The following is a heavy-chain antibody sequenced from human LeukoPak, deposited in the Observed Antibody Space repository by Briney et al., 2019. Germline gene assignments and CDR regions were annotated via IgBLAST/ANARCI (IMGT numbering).Heavy chain of an antibody. V-gene: IGHV3-23*01. CDR1: GFTFSSYG. CDR3: ATGSMNPYYYYYMAV. Sequence: GGTLRLSCAASGFTFSSYGMSWVRQAPGKGLEWVSAISGSGGSTYYADSVKGRFTISRDNSKNTLYPQMNSLRAEDTAVYYCATGSMNPYYYYYMAVWGKGTTVTISS. J-gene: IGHJ6*03. D-gene: IGHD1-26*01. CDR2: ISGSGGST.